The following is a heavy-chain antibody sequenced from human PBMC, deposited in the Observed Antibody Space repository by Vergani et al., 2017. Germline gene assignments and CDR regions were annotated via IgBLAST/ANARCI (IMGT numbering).Heavy chain of an antibody. Sequence: QVQLQESGPGLVKPSETLSLTCTVSGGSISSYYWSWIRQPAGKGLEWIGRIYTSGSTNYNPSLKSRVTMSVDTSKNQFSLKLSSVTAADTAVYYCAKGTHSKSFGVGRYFDYWGQGTLVTVSS. CDR2: IYTSGST. D-gene: IGHD3-3*01. J-gene: IGHJ4*02. V-gene: IGHV4-4*07. CDR3: AKGTHSKSFGVGRYFDY. CDR1: GGSISSYY.